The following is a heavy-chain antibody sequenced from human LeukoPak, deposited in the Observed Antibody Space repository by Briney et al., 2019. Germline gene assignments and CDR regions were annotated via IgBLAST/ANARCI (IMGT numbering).Heavy chain of an antibody. CDR2: ISWSGDTM. CDR1: GFTFEDHV. V-gene: IGHV3-9*01. CDR3: AKDLGGSATTV. D-gene: IGHD2-2*01. J-gene: IGHJ4*02. Sequence: PGGSLRLSCAASGFTFEDHVMNWFRQAPGKGLEWVSSISWSGDTMGYADAVKGRFIISRDNAKNFLFLQMNSLRVEDTALYYCAKDLGGSATTVWGEGTLVTVSS.